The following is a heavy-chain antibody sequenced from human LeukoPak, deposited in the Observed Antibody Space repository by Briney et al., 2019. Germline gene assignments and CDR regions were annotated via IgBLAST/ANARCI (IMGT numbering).Heavy chain of an antibody. J-gene: IGHJ5*02. CDR3: ARDRPYYYGSGRNLNWFDP. V-gene: IGHV4-4*07. D-gene: IGHD3-10*01. CDR1: GGSISSYY. CDR2: IYTSGST. Sequence: SETLSLTCTVSGGSISSYYWSWIRRPAGKGLEWIGRIYTSGSTNYNPSLKSRVTMSVDTSKNQFSLKLSSVTAADTAVYYCARDRPYYYGSGRNLNWFDPWGQGTLVTVSS.